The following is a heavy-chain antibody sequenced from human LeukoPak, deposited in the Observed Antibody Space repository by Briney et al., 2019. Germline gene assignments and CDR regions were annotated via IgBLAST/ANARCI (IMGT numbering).Heavy chain of an antibody. V-gene: IGHV3-23*01. J-gene: IGHJ4*02. CDR3: ARRGSYSSSFTSTFDY. Sequence: GGSLRLSCAASGFTFSDYAMTWVRQAPGKGLEWVSTINSGGAINYADSVKGRFTISRDNPKNTLYLQMNSLRAEDTAVYYCARRGSYSSSFTSTFDYWGQGTLVTVSS. D-gene: IGHD6-6*01. CDR2: INSGGAI. CDR1: GFTFSDYA.